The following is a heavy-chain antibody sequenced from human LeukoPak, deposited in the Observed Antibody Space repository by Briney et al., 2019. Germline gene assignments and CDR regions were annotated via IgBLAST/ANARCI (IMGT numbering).Heavy chain of an antibody. CDR2: INPSGGST. D-gene: IGHD3-9*01. CDR1: GYTFTSYY. V-gene: IGHV1-46*01. CDR3: ARRAADNYDILTGYTSYYMDV. J-gene: IGHJ6*03. Sequence: ASVKVSCKASGYTFTSYYMHWVRQAPGQGLEWMGIINPSGGSTSYAQKFQGRVTMTRETSTSTVYMELSSLRSEDTAVYYCARRAADNYDILTGYTSYYMDVWGKGTTVTVSS.